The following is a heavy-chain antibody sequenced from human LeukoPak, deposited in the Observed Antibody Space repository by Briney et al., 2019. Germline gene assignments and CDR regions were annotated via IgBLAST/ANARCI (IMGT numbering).Heavy chain of an antibody. Sequence: GGSLRLSCAASGFTFSSYEMNWVRQAPGKGLEWVSYISSSGSTIYYADSVKGRFTISRDNAKNSLCLQMNSLRAEDTAVYYCARVRSGPYYYYYMDVWGKGTTVTVSS. CDR2: ISSSGSTI. D-gene: IGHD3-3*01. J-gene: IGHJ6*03. CDR3: ARVRSGPYYYYYMDV. CDR1: GFTFSSYE. V-gene: IGHV3-48*03.